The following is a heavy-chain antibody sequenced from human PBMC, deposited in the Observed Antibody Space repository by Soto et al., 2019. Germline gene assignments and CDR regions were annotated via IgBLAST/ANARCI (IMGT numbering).Heavy chain of an antibody. J-gene: IGHJ1*01. V-gene: IGHV3-21*01. Sequence: SLRLSCATSGFIFTSYSMFWVRLAPGKGLEWVASISSGSDSIFYSDSVKGRFTVSRDNAKNSVFLHMNNLRADDTAVYFCARDRSADRFVQYFQHWGQGTQVTVSS. CDR2: ISSGSDSI. CDR3: ARDRSADRFVQYFQH. D-gene: IGHD6-19*01. CDR1: GFIFTSYS.